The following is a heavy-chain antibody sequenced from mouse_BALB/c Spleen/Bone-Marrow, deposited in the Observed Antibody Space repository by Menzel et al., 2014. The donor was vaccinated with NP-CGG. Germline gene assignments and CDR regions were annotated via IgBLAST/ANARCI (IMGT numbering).Heavy chain of an antibody. J-gene: IGHJ4*01. CDR3: ARKGAMITHYYAMDY. D-gene: IGHD2-4*01. CDR2: NSNGSSTI. Sequence: EVKLVESGGGLVQPGGSRKLSCAASGFTFSSFGMHWVRQAPEKGLEWVAYNSNGSSTIYYADTVKGRFTISRDNPKNTLFLQMTSLRSEDTAMYYCARKGAMITHYYAMDYWGQGTSVTVSS. V-gene: IGHV5-17*02. CDR1: GFTFSSFG.